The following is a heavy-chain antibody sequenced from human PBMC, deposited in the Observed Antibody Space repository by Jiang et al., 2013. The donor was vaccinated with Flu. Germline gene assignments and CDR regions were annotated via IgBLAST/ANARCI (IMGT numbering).Heavy chain of an antibody. J-gene: IGHJ5*02. CDR1: GFSISSGYN. CDR3: ARAGIVTVLRGGTAWFAP. V-gene: IGHV4-38-2*02. D-gene: IGHD3-10*01. CDR2: VYQTGST. Sequence: GSGLVKPSETLSLTCSVSGFSISSGYNWGWIRQPPGKGLEWIGSVYQTGSTFYNPSLRRRVTMSVDTSTNQFSLRLTSVTAADTAVYYCARAGIVTVLRGGTAWFAPGAREPWSPSPQ.